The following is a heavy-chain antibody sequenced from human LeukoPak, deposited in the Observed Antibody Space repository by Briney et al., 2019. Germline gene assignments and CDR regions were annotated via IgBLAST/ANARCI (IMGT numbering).Heavy chain of an antibody. D-gene: IGHD3-10*01. CDR1: GFTFSSYA. Sequence: PGGSLRLSCAASGFTFSSYAMSWVRQAPGKGLEWVSAISGSGGSTYYADSVKGRFTISRDNAKNSLYLQMNSLRAEDTAVYYCARDPGWVRGVLGFDYWGQGIPVTVSS. J-gene: IGHJ4*02. CDR3: ARDPGWVRGVLGFDY. V-gene: IGHV3-23*01. CDR2: ISGSGGST.